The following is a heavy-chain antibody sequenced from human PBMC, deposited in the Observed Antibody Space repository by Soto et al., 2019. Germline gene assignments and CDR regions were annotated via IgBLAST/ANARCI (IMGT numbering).Heavy chain of an antibody. CDR3: ARVGQGRYYFDY. J-gene: IGHJ4*02. CDR1: GFAFSSYW. CDR2: INGDGSTT. V-gene: IGHV3-74*01. Sequence: EVHLVESGGGSVQPGGSLKLSCAGSGFAFSSYWIHWVRQVPGKGLVWVSRINGDGSTTSYADSVRGRFTFSRDNAKDTLYLQMNSLRAEDTALYYCARVGQGRYYFDYWGQGTLVTVSS.